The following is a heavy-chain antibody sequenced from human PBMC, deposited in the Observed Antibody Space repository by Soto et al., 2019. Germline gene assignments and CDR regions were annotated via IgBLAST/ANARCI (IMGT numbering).Heavy chain of an antibody. Sequence: QLQLQESGPGLVKPSETLSLTCTVSGGSITSSSYYWGWIRQSPGKGLECIANIYYDGNTYYNPSLERRVTISLDTSKNQFSLRLNSVTAADTAVYYCVRSTIAPRLFMYPFDYWGQGTLVTVSS. J-gene: IGHJ4*02. CDR1: GGSITSSSYY. V-gene: IGHV4-39*01. CDR2: IYYDGNT. D-gene: IGHD6-6*01. CDR3: VRSTIAPRLFMYPFDY.